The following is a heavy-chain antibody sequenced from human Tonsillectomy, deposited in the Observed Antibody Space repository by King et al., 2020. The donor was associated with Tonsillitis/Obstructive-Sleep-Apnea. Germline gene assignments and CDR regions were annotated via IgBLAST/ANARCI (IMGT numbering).Heavy chain of an antibody. D-gene: IGHD2-15*01. CDR1: GFTFSSYG. Sequence: VQLVESGGGVVQPGRSLRLSCAASGFTFSSYGMHWVRQAPGKGLEWVAVIWYDGSNEFYADSVRGRFTISSDNSKSTLYLQMNSLRAEDTAVYYCARESPTRYCSGGRCYSPFDYWGQGTLVTVSS. J-gene: IGHJ4*02. V-gene: IGHV3-33*01. CDR2: IWYDGSNE. CDR3: ARESPTRYCSGGRCYSPFDY.